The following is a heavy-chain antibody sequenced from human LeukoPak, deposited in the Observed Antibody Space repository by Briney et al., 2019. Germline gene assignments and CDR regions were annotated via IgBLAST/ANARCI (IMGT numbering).Heavy chain of an antibody. CDR2: ISYDGSNK. CDR1: GFIFNSYA. Sequence: GGSLRLSCAVSGFIFNSYAMHWVRQGPGKGLEWVAVISYDGSNKYFADSVKGRFTISRDNSKNTLYLQMNSLRAEDTAIYYCARRRPAANPYYFDYWGQGTLVTVSS. J-gene: IGHJ4*02. D-gene: IGHD2-2*01. CDR3: ARRRPAANPYYFDY. V-gene: IGHV3-30-3*01.